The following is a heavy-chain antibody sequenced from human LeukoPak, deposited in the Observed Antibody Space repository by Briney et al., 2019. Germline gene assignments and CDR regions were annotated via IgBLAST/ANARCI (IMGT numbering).Heavy chain of an antibody. D-gene: IGHD3-22*01. CDR3: AKKPLDYYDSSGYYWH. Sequence: GGSLRLSCAASGFTFSSYGMSWVRQAPGKGLEWVSAISGSGGSTYYADSVKGRFTISRDNSKNTLYLQMNSLRAEDTAVYYCAKKPLDYYDSSGYYWHWGQGTLVTVSS. J-gene: IGHJ4*02. V-gene: IGHV3-23*01. CDR2: ISGSGGST. CDR1: GFTFSSYG.